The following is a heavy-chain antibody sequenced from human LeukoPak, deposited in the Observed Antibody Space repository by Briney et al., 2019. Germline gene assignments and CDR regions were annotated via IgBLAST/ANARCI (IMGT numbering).Heavy chain of an antibody. J-gene: IGHJ4*02. Sequence: PGGSLRLSCAASGFTFSSYGMHWVRQAPGKGLEWVAVISYDGSNKYYADSVKGRFTISRDNSKNTLYLQMNSLRAEDTAVYYCARGTLQWLAQDHLYYFDYWGQGTLVTVSS. CDR2: ISYDGSNK. CDR1: GFTFSSYG. V-gene: IGHV3-30*19. CDR3: ARGTLQWLAQDHLYYFDY. D-gene: IGHD6-19*01.